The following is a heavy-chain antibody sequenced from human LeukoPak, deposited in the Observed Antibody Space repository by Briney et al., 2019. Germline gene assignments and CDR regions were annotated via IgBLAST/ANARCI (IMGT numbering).Heavy chain of an antibody. CDR2: IYTSGST. V-gene: IGHV4-61*02. CDR1: GGSISSGSHY. J-gene: IGHJ4*02. CDR3: ARVTRRRTTGETFGRYLDY. D-gene: IGHD3-10*01. Sequence: PSETLSLTCTVSGGSISSGSHYWSWIRQPAGKGLEWIGRIYTSGSTNYNPSLKSRVTISVDTSKNQFSLNLSSVTAADTAVYYCARVTRRRTTGETFGRYLDYWGQGTLLTVSS.